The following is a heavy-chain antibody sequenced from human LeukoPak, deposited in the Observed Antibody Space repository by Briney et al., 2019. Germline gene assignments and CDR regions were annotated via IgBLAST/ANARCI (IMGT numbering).Heavy chain of an antibody. J-gene: IGHJ4*02. D-gene: IGHD2-8*01. CDR3: ARAGHCTNGICYTADFDY. V-gene: IGHV3-23*01. CDR2: ITDSGGNT. CDR1: GFTFSSYW. Sequence: GGSLRLSCAASGFTFSSYWMSWVRQAPGKGLEWVSAITDSGGNTYYAAPVKGRFTISRDNSKNTLYLQMNSLRAEDTAAYYCARAGHCTNGICYTADFDYWGQGTLVTVSS.